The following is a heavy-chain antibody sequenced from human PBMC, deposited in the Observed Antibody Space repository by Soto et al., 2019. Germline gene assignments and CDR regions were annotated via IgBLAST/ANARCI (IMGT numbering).Heavy chain of an antibody. CDR1: GFTFSSYS. D-gene: IGHD2-2*01. V-gene: IGHV3-48*01. CDR3: ARDQDRSVPQGGLDAFDI. CDR2: ISSSSSTI. J-gene: IGHJ3*02. Sequence: EVQLVESGGGLVQPGGSLRLSCAASGFTFSSYSMNWVRQAPGKGLEWVSYISSSSSTIYYADSVKGRFTISRDNAKNSLYLQMNSLRAEDTAVYYCARDQDRSVPQGGLDAFDIWGQGTMVTVSS.